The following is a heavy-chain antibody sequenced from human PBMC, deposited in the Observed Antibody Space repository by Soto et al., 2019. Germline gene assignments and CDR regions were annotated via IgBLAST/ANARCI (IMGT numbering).Heavy chain of an antibody. J-gene: IGHJ4*02. Sequence: EVQLLESGGGLVQPGRSLRLSCTASGFTCSSHAMTWVRQDPGKGLEWVSGLSDSGDSIYYADSVKGRFTIYRDNSMNTLYLQMNTLRVEDTAVYYCAKVSSSWYAGFFDLWGQGTLVTVSS. CDR1: GFTCSSHA. CDR3: AKVSSSWYAGFFDL. V-gene: IGHV3-23*01. CDR2: LSDSGDSI. D-gene: IGHD6-13*01.